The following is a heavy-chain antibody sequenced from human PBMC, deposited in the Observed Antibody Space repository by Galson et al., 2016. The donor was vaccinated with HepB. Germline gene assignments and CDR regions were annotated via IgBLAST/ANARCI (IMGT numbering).Heavy chain of an antibody. CDR2: IYPGDSDT. Sequence: QSGAEVKKPGESLKISCKGHGYSFSTYWIGWVRQMPGKGLEWMGIIYPGDSDTKYGPPFQGQVTISADKSINTAYLQWSSLKASDTAIYYCARRHPGNYGNWFGPWGQGTLVTVSS. CDR3: ARRHPGNYGNWFGP. CDR1: GYSFSTYW. J-gene: IGHJ5*02. V-gene: IGHV5-51*01. D-gene: IGHD3-10*01.